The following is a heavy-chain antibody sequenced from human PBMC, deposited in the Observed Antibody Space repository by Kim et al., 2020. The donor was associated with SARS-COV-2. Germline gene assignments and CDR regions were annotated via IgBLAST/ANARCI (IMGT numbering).Heavy chain of an antibody. CDR2: IKQDGSEK. V-gene: IGHV3-7*01. J-gene: IGHJ4*02. CDR1: GFTFSSYW. D-gene: IGHD6-19*01. CDR3: ARDLDSSGWYPRPLDY. Sequence: GGSLRLSCAASGFTFSSYWMSWVRQAPGKGLEWVTNIKQDGSEKYYVDSVKGRFTISRDNAKNSLYLQMNSLRAEDTAVYYCARDLDSSGWYPRPLDYWGQGTLVTVSS.